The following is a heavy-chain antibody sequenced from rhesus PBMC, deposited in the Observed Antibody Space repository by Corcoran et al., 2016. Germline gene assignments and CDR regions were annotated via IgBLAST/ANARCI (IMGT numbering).Heavy chain of an antibody. CDR1: GGSLSSHD. CDR2: ISGSGGST. V-gene: IGHV4-173*01. CDR3: ARGFGVINLDY. D-gene: IGHD3-34*01. Sequence: QLQLQESGPGLVKPSEPLSLTCAVSGGSLSSHDWVWIRMPPGKGLEWIGRISGSGGSTDYNPSLKSRVTISTDTSKNQFSLKLSSVTAADTAVYYCARGFGVINLDYWGQGVLVTVSS. J-gene: IGHJ4*01.